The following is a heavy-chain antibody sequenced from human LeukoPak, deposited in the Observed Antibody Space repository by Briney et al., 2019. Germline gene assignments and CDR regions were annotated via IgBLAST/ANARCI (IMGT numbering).Heavy chain of an antibody. CDR3: ASAGSSWIFDAFDI. J-gene: IGHJ3*02. Sequence: SETLSLTCTVSGGSINTYYWSWIRQPPGKGLEWIGYIYYSGSTNYNPSLKSRVTISVDTSKNQFSLKLSSVTAADTAVYYCASAGSSWIFDAFDIWGQGTMVTVSS. D-gene: IGHD6-13*01. CDR1: GGSINTYY. V-gene: IGHV4-59*08. CDR2: IYYSGST.